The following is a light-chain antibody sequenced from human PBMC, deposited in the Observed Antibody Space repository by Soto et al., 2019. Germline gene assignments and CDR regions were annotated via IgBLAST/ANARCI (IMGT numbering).Light chain of an antibody. CDR3: SSFTRSSTYV. CDR1: SSDVGAYNY. V-gene: IGLV2-14*03. Sequence: QSALTQPASVSGSPGQSITISCTGTSSDVGAYNYVSWYRQHPGKAPTLMIYDVSNRPSGVSNRFSGSKSGNTASLTISVLQAEDEADYYCSSFTRSSTYVFGTGTKVTVL. J-gene: IGLJ1*01. CDR2: DVS.